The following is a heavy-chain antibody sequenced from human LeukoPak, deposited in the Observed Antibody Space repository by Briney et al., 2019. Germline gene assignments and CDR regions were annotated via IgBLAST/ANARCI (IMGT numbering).Heavy chain of an antibody. CDR1: GFTSSSYW. J-gene: IGHJ4*02. CDR2: IKQDGGEK. D-gene: IGHD1-26*01. Sequence: GGSLRLSCAASGFTSSSYWMSWVRQAPGKGLEWVANIKQDGGEKHYVDSVKGRFTISRDNAKNSLYLQMNSLRVEDTAVYYCARHSGSYQRAFDYWGQGTLVTVSS. CDR3: ARHSGSYQRAFDY. V-gene: IGHV3-7*01.